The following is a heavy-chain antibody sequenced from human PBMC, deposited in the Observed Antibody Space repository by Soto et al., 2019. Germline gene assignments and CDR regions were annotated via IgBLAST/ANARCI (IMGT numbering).Heavy chain of an antibody. CDR2: IYYSGST. D-gene: IGHD3-22*01. J-gene: IGHJ5*02. V-gene: IGHV4-39*01. CDR1: GGSISSSTYY. Sequence: SETLSLTCTVSGGSISSSTYYWGWIRQPPGKGLEWIGNIYYSGSTDYNPSLKSRVTIAVDTSKNQFSLKLNSVTAADTAVYYCARIGREYYYDSSGSEGWFDAWGQGILVTVSS. CDR3: ARIGREYYYDSSGSEGWFDA.